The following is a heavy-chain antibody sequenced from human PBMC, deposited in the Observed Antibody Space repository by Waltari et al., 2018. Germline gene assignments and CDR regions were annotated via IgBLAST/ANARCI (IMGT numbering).Heavy chain of an antibody. J-gene: IGHJ4*02. D-gene: IGHD1-26*01. CDR1: GGSISSSSSY. V-gene: IGHV4-39*07. Sequence: QLQLQESGPGLVKPSETLSLTCTVSGGSISSSSSYWGRIRQPPGKGLEWIGSIYYSGSTYYNPSLKSRVTISVDTSKNQFSLKLSSVTAADTAVYYCARDEDRVSSLFDYWGQGTLVTVSS. CDR2: IYYSGST. CDR3: ARDEDRVSSLFDY.